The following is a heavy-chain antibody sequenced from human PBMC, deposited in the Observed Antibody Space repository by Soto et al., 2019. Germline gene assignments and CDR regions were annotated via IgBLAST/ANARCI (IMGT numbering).Heavy chain of an antibody. J-gene: IGHJ4*02. V-gene: IGHV1-18*01. CDR3: AGPGLLTRVRGVYYFVY. CDR1: GYTFTSYG. Sequence: QVQLVQSGAEVKKPGASVKVSCKASGYTFTSYGISCVRQAPGQGLEWMGWISAYNGNTNYAQKLQGRVTMTTDTSTSTAYMAQRIMRPDNTAVYYCAGPGLLTRVRGVYYFVYWGQEPLVSVSS. CDR2: ISAYNGNT. D-gene: IGHD3-10*01.